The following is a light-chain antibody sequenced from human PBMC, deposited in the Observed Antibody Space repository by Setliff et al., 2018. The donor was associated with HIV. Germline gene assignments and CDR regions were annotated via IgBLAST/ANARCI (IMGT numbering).Light chain of an antibody. CDR2: YDS. CDR3: QVWDTSSDHPG. Sequence: SYELTQPPSVSVAPGKTARITCGGTDIGSKSVHWYQQKPGQAPVLAIYYDSDRPSGIPERFSGFNSGNTATLTISRVEAGDEADYYCQVWDTSSDHPGFGTGTKVTVL. J-gene: IGLJ1*01. V-gene: IGLV3-21*04. CDR1: DIGSKS.